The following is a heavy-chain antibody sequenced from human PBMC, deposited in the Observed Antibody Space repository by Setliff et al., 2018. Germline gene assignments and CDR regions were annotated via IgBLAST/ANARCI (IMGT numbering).Heavy chain of an antibody. D-gene: IGHD2-15*01. Sequence: PSETLSLTCTVSGGSISSGDYYWSWIRQPPGKGLEWIGYIYYSGSTYYNPSLKSRVTISVDTSKNQFSLKLSSVTAADTAVYYCARARRGHCSGGSCYPRDWFDPWGQGTLVTVSS. J-gene: IGHJ5*02. CDR1: GGSISSGDYY. CDR3: ARARRGHCSGGSCYPRDWFDP. V-gene: IGHV4-30-4*08. CDR2: IYYSGST.